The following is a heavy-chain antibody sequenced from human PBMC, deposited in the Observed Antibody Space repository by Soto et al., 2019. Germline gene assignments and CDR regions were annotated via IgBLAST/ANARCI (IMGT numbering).Heavy chain of an antibody. Sequence: GGSLRLSCAAPGFTFSSYGMHWVRQAPGKWLEWVAVISYDGSNKYYADSVKGRFTISRDNSKNTLYLQMNSLRAEDTAVYYCAKVLTTEWYNWFDPWGQGTLDTVSS. CDR2: ISYDGSNK. J-gene: IGHJ5*02. CDR3: AKVLTTEWYNWFDP. CDR1: GFTFSSYG. D-gene: IGHD4-17*01. V-gene: IGHV3-30*18.